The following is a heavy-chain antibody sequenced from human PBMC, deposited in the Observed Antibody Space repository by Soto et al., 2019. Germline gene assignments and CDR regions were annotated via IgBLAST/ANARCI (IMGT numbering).Heavy chain of an antibody. J-gene: IGHJ6*02. CDR1: GFTFSSYG. Sequence: GGSLRLSCAASGFTFSSYGMHWVRQAPGKGLEWVAVISYDGSNKYYADSVKGRFTISRDNSKNTLYLQMNSLRAEDTAVYYCAKVEGFAFPAEDLYYYYGMDVWGQGTTVTVSS. V-gene: IGHV3-30*18. D-gene: IGHD3-16*01. CDR2: ISYDGSNK. CDR3: AKVEGFAFPAEDLYYYYGMDV.